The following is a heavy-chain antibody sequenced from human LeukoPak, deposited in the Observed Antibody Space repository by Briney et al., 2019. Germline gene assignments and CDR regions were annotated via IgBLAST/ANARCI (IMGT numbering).Heavy chain of an antibody. Sequence: PGGSLRLSCAASGFTFSDYYMSWIRQAPGKGLEWVSYISSSGSTIYYADSVKGRFTISRDNAKNSLYLQMNSLRAEDTAVYYCARSGASGYHSLYYYYYYMDVWGKGTTVTVSS. V-gene: IGHV3-11*01. CDR2: ISSSGSTI. J-gene: IGHJ6*03. CDR3: ARSGASGYHSLYYYYYYMDV. CDR1: GFTFSDYY. D-gene: IGHD3-22*01.